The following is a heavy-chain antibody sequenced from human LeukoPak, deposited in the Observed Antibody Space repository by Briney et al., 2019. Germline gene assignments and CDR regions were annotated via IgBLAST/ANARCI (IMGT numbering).Heavy chain of an antibody. V-gene: IGHV4-31*03. CDR1: GGSISSGGYY. J-gene: IGHJ4*02. CDR3: ARTYYDFWSGYSEFDY. CDR2: IYYSGST. Sequence: SETLSLTCTVSGGSISSGGYYWSWIRQHPGKGLEWIGYIYYSGSTYYNPSLKSRVTISVDTSKNQFSLKLSSVTAADTAVYYCARTYYDFWSGYSEFDYWGQGTLVTVSS. D-gene: IGHD3-3*01.